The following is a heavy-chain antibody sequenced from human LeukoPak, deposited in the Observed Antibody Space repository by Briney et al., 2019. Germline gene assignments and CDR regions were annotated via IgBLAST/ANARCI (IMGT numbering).Heavy chain of an antibody. CDR1: GFTFSSYA. CDR3: AKEMVYAIVTSVGFDP. D-gene: IGHD2-8*01. J-gene: IGHJ5*02. CDR2: ISGSGGST. Sequence: GGSLRLSCAASGFTFSSYAMSWVRQAPGKGLEWVSAISGSGGSTYYADSVKGRFAISRDNSKNTLYLQMNSLRAEDTAVYYCAKEMVYAIVTSVGFDPWGQGTLVTVSS. V-gene: IGHV3-23*01.